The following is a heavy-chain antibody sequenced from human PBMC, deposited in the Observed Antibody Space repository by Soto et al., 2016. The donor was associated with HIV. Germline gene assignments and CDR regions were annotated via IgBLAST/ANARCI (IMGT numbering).Heavy chain of an antibody. V-gene: IGHV4-59*13. Sequence: QVQLQESGPGLVKPSETLSLTCGVSNGSITSYYWTWIRQPPGKGLEWIAYIYYNGSTMYNPSLKSRVIMSVNKSKKQFSLKLTSVTAADTAIYYCATTTATTTPAHFDHWGQGTLVTVSS. CDR2: IYYNGST. CDR3: ATTTATTTPAHFDH. CDR1: NGSITSYY. D-gene: IGHD1-26*01. J-gene: IGHJ4*02.